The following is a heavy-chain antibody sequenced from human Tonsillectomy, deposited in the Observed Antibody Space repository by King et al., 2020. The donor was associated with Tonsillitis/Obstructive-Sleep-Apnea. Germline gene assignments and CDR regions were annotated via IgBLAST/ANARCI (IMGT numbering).Heavy chain of an antibody. J-gene: IGHJ3*02. CDR3: AREALDAFDI. V-gene: IGHV4-59*01. CDR2: IYYSGST. CDR1: GGSISSYY. Sequence: VQLPESGPGLVKPSETLSLTCTVSGGSISSYYWSWIRQPPGKGLEWIGYIYYSGSTKYNPSLKSRVTISIDTSKNQFSLKLSSVTAADTAVYYCAREALDAFDIWGQGTMVTVSS.